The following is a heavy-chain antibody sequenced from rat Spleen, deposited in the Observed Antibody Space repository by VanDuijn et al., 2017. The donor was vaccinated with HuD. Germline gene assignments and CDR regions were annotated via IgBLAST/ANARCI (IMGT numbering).Heavy chain of an antibody. CDR1: GFSLISNS. Sequence: QVQLKESGPGLVQPSQTLSLICTVSGFSLISNSVHWVRQPPGEGLEWMGGIWGDGSTDYNSVLKSRLSINRDTSKSQVFLKMNSLQTDDTATYYCARPNYGGYRYFDYWGQGVMVTVSS. J-gene: IGHJ2*01. D-gene: IGHD1-11*01. CDR3: ARPNYGGYRYFDY. V-gene: IGHV2-1*01. CDR2: IWGDGST.